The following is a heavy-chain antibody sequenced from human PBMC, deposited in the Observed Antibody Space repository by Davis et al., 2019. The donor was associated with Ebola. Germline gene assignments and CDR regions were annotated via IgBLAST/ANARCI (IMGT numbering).Heavy chain of an antibody. D-gene: IGHD3-10*01. V-gene: IGHV1-18*04. J-gene: IGHJ3*02. Sequence: SVKVSCKASGYTFTGHYMHWVRQAPGQGLEWMGWISAYNGNTNYAQKLQGRVTMTTDTSTSTAYMELRSLRSDDTAVYYCASRYGSDAFDIWGQGTMVTVSS. CDR1: GYTFTGHY. CDR3: ASRYGSDAFDI. CDR2: ISAYNGNT.